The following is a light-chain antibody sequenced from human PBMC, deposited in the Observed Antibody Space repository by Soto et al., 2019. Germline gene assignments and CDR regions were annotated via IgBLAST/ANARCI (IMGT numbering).Light chain of an antibody. Sequence: QSVLTQPASVSGSPGQAITISCTGTSSDVGGYDYVSWYQQHPGKAPKLMIYDVSYRPPGVSNRFSGSKSVNTASLTISGLQAEDEADYSCSSYTSSSALVFGIGTKVTVL. J-gene: IGLJ1*01. CDR3: SSYTSSSALV. CDR2: DVS. V-gene: IGLV2-14*03. CDR1: SSDVGGYDY.